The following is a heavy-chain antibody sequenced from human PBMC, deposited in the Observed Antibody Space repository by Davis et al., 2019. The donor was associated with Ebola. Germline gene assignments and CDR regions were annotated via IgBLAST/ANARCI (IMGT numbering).Heavy chain of an antibody. Sequence: PGGSLRLSCAASGFTFSSYSMNWVRQAPGKGLEWVSSISSSSSYIYYADSVKGRFTISRDNAKNSLYLQMNSLRAEDTAVYYCARDVGNYDSSGYGNWFDPWGQGTLVTVSS. CDR2: ISSSSSYI. CDR3: ARDVGNYDSSGYGNWFDP. CDR1: GFTFSSYS. V-gene: IGHV3-21*01. D-gene: IGHD3-22*01. J-gene: IGHJ5*02.